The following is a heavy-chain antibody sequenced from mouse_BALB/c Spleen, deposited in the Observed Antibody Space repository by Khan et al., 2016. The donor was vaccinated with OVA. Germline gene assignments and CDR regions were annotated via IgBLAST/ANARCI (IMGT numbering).Heavy chain of an antibody. Sequence: EVQLQQSGPGLVKPSQSLSLTCTVTGYSITSEYAWNWNQQYPGNQVGWMGNITSSGNTRFNQYLKSRTTITRDKSKNTSFLQLLSVTSEDTATYYCARKDYYDYDPFPYWGQGTLVTVSA. CDR2: ITSSGNT. CDR3: ARKDYYDYDPFPY. V-gene: IGHV3-2*02. D-gene: IGHD2-4*01. J-gene: IGHJ3*01. CDR1: GYSITSEYA.